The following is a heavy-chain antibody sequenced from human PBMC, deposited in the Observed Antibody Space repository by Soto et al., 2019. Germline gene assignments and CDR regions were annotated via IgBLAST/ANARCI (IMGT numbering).Heavy chain of an antibody. J-gene: IGHJ4*02. CDR2: FDPEDGET. CDR1: GYTLTELS. Sequence: ASVKVSCKVSGYTLTELSMHWVRQAPGKGLEWMGGFDPEDGETIYAQKFQGRVTMTEDTSTDTAYMELSSLRSEDTAVYYCATAYHYDFWSGYSTYWGQGTLVTVSS. CDR3: ATAYHYDFWSGYSTY. V-gene: IGHV1-24*01. D-gene: IGHD3-3*01.